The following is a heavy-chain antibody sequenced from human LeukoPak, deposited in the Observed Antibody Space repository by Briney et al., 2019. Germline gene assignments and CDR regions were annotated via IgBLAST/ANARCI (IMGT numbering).Heavy chain of an antibody. Sequence: GRSLTLSCAASGFAFSTYGMHGVRQAPGKGLEWVAVIWYDGSNKYYADSVKGRFTISRDNSKNTLYLQMSSLRAEDTAVYYCASAAGPFDHWGQGTLVTVSS. D-gene: IGHD6-13*01. V-gene: IGHV3-33*01. CDR1: GFAFSTYG. J-gene: IGHJ4*02. CDR3: ASAAGPFDH. CDR2: IWYDGSNK.